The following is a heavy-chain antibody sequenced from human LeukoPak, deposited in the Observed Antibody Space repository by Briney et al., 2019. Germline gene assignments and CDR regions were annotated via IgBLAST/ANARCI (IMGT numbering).Heavy chain of an antibody. J-gene: IGHJ6*03. CDR2: IIPIFGTA. D-gene: IGHD6-6*01. Sequence: VASVKVSCKASGGTFSSYAISWVRQAPGQGLEWMGGIIPIFGTANYAQKFQGRVTITTDESTSTAYMELSSLRSEDTAVYYCARGPIAARHYYYMDVWGKGTTVTVSS. CDR1: GGTFSSYA. V-gene: IGHV1-69*05. CDR3: ARGPIAARHYYYMDV.